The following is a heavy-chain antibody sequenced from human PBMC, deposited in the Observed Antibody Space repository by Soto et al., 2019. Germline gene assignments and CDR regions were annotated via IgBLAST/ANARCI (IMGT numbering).Heavy chain of an antibody. CDR2: IYYSGST. Sequence: LSLTCTVSGGSISRGGYYWSWIRQHPGKGLEWIGYIYYSGSTYYNPSLKSRVTISVDTSKNHFSLQLNSVTPDDTAVYYCARGVAGRGFDLCGQVTPVTVSS. J-gene: IGHJ4*02. V-gene: IGHV4-31*03. D-gene: IGHD6-19*01. CDR1: GGSISRGGYY. CDR3: ARGVAGRGFDL.